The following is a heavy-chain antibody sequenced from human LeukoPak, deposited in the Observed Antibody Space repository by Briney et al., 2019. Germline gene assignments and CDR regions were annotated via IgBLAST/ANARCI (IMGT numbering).Heavy chain of an antibody. J-gene: IGHJ4*02. CDR1: GFTFSSYG. Sequence: PGGSLRLSCAASGFTFSSYGMHWVRQAPGKGLEWVAFIRYDGSNKYYADSVKGRFTISRDNSKNTLYLQMNSLRAEDTAVYYCAKGELTRGLYFDYWGQGTLVTVPS. D-gene: IGHD3-10*01. V-gene: IGHV3-30*02. CDR2: IRYDGSNK. CDR3: AKGELTRGLYFDY.